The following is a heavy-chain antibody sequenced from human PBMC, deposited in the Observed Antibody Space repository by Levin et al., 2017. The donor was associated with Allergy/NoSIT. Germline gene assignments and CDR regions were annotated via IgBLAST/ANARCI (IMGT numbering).Heavy chain of an antibody. Sequence: LSLTCAASGFTFSSYAMHWVRQAPGKGLEWVAVISYDGSNKYYADSVKGRFTISRDNSKNTLYLQMNSLRAEDTAVYYCARGPTRSYWGQGTLVTVS. CDR2: ISYDGSNK. CDR1: GFTFSSYA. J-gene: IGHJ4*02. CDR3: ARGPTRSY. V-gene: IGHV3-30-3*01. D-gene: IGHD1-1*01.